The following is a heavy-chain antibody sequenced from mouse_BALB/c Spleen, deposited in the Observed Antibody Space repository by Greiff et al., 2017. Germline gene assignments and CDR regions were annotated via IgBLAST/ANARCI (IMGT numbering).Heavy chain of an antibody. CDR3: ARHSGTGWYFDG. CDR2: ISSGGGST. D-gene: IGHD4-1*01. CDR1: GFAFSSYD. V-gene: IGHV5-12-1*01. Sequence: EVMLVESGGGLVKPGGSLKLSCAASGFAFSSYDMSWVRQTPEKRLEWVAYISSGGGSTYYPDTVKGRFTISRDNAKNTLYLQMSSLKSEDTAMCYSARHSGTGWYFDGWGEGTTVTVSS. J-gene: IGHJ1*01.